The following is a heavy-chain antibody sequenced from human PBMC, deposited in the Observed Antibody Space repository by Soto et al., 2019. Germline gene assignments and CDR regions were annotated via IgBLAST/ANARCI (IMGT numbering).Heavy chain of an antibody. CDR2: ITSSSSTI. Sequence: PGGPMRLSCAASGLTFSGFGMNWVRQAPGKGLEWVSYITSSSSTIYYADSVKGRFTISRDNAKNSLYLQMNSLRDEDTAVYYCARDGGGYLTGWAFDYWGQGTLVTVSS. D-gene: IGHD5-12*01. V-gene: IGHV3-48*02. CDR1: GLTFSGFG. J-gene: IGHJ4*02. CDR3: ARDGGGYLTGWAFDY.